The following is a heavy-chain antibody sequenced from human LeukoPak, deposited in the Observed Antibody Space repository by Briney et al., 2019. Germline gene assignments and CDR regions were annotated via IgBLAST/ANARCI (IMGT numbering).Heavy chain of an antibody. D-gene: IGHD2-2*01. CDR1: GFTFSSYS. CDR3: AREGVVVPAAPLDY. CDR2: ISSSSSYI. V-gene: IGHV3-21*01. J-gene: IGHJ4*02. Sequence: GGSLRLSCAASGFTFSSYSMNWVRQAPGKGLEWVSSISSSSSYIYYADSVKGRFIISRDNAKNSLYLQMNSLRAEDTAVYYCAREGVVVPAAPLDYWGQGTLVTVSS.